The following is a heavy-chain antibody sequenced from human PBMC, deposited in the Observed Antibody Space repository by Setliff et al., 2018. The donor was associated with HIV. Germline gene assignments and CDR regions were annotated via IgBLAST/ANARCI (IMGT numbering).Heavy chain of an antibody. CDR1: GFIFSNAW. J-gene: IGHJ5*02. Sequence: GGSLRLSCAASGFIFSNAWMSWVRQAPGKGLEWVGRIKTKSDGGTTDYAAPVKGRFILSREDSTKTLYLHMNSLKTEDTALYFCTWLVASESGWFDPWGQGTLVTVSS. CDR3: TWLVASESGWFDP. CDR2: IKTKSDGGTT. V-gene: IGHV3-15*01. D-gene: IGHD3-22*01.